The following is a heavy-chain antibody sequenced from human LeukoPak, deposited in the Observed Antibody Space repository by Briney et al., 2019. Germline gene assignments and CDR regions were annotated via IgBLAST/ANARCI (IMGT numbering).Heavy chain of an antibody. CDR3: AKGGDCSGGSCYYFDY. J-gene: IGHJ4*02. CDR1: GFTFSSYG. CDR2: IWYDGSNK. D-gene: IGHD2-15*01. V-gene: IGHV3-33*06. Sequence: PGGSLRLSCAASGFTFSSYGMHWVRQAPGKGLEWVAVIWYDGSNKYYADSVKGRFTISRDNSKNTLYLQMNSLRAEDTAVYYCAKGGDCSGGSCYYFDYWGQGTLVTVSS.